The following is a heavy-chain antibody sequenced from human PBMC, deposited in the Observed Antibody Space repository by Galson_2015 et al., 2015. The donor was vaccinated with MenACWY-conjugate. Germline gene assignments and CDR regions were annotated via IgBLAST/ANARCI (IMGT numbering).Heavy chain of an antibody. V-gene: IGHV3-11*06. D-gene: IGHD5-18*01. J-gene: IGHJ4*02. Sequence: SLRLSCAASGFTFSDYYMSWIRQAPGKGLEWVSYISSSSSYTNYADSVKGRFTISRDNAKNSLYLQMNSLRAEDTAVYYCARDRTAMVTGDFDYWGQGTLVTVSS. CDR1: GFTFSDYY. CDR2: ISSSSSYT. CDR3: ARDRTAMVTGDFDY.